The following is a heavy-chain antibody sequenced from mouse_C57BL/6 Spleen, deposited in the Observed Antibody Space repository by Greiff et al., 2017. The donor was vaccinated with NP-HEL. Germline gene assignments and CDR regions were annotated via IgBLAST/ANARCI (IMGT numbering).Heavy chain of an antibody. Sequence: DVRLVESGGDLVKPGGSLKLSCAASGFTFSSYGMSWVRQTPDKRLEWVATISSGGSYTYYPDSVKGRFTISRDNAKNTLYLQMSRLKSEDTAMYYCARNLDGYDVPYFDYWGQGTTLTVSS. CDR2: ISSGGSYT. J-gene: IGHJ2*01. CDR1: GFTFSSYG. D-gene: IGHD2-2*01. V-gene: IGHV5-6*01. CDR3: ARNLDGYDVPYFDY.